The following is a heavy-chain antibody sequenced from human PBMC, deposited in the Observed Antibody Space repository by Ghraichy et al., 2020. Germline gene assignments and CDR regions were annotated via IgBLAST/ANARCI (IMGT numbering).Heavy chain of an antibody. CDR1: GGSFSGYY. Sequence: SETLSLTCAVYGGSFSGYYWSWIRQPPGKGLEWIGEINHSGSTNYNPSLKSRVTISVDTSKNQFSLKLSSVTAADTAVYYCARGAIIHGFDPWGQGTLVTVSS. CDR3: ARGAIIHGFDP. V-gene: IGHV4-34*01. CDR2: INHSGST. D-gene: IGHD3-3*01. J-gene: IGHJ5*02.